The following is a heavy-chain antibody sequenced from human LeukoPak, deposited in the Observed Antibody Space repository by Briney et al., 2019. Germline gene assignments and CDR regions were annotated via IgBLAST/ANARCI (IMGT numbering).Heavy chain of an antibody. V-gene: IGHV4-59*01. CDR1: GGSISSYY. D-gene: IGHD2-15*01. CDR2: IYYSGST. J-gene: IGHJ5*02. Sequence: PSETLSLTCTVSGGSISSYYWSWIRQPPGKGLEWIGYIYYSGSTNYNPSLKSRVTISVGTSKNQFSLKLSSVTAADTAVYYCARDQRHCSGGSCYGGFDPWGQGTLVTVSS. CDR3: ARDQRHCSGGSCYGGFDP.